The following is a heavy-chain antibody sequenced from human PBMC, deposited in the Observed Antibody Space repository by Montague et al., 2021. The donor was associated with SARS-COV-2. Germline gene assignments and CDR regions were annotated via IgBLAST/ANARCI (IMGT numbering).Heavy chain of an antibody. D-gene: IGHD3-22*01. J-gene: IGHJ3*02. CDR1: VSWNSGSD. V-gene: IGHV4-59*08. CDR2: IENRGST. Sequence: SETLSLTCSRLVSWNSGSDRRSTRLNSSMELVCRLLIENRGSTNYNPSLRSRVTISVDTSKNQFSLKLSSVTAADTAVYYCARQYYDSSGEDAFDIWGQGTMVTVSS. CDR3: ARQYYDSSGEDAFDI.